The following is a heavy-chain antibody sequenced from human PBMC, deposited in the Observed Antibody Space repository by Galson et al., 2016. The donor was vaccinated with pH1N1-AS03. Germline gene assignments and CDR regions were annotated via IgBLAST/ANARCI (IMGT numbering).Heavy chain of an antibody. D-gene: IGHD3-9*01. CDR3: ARGHDILNGFSDGSSFYHHMDV. Sequence: SVKVSCKASGYIFTDYFLHWVRQAPGQGPEWMGRLNPRSGDTDYAQRFQGRVTVTRDTSISTAYMELSRLRSDDTAVYYCARGHDILNGFSDGSSFYHHMDVGAKGTTVTVSS. CDR1: GYIFTDYF. CDR2: LNPRSGDT. V-gene: IGHV1-2*06. J-gene: IGHJ6*03.